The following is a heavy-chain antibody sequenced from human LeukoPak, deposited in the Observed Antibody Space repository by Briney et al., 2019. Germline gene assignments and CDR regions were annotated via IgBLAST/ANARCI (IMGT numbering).Heavy chain of an antibody. CDR2: ISSGGST. V-gene: IGHV3-53*01. J-gene: IGHJ4*02. Sequence: QPGGSLRLPCAVSGFTVSSNHMSWVRQAPGKGLEWVSVISSGGSTYYADSVKGRFTISRDNSKNTLYLQMNSLRAEDTAVYYCARDPYDSSWGLCYFDYWGQGNLVTVSS. D-gene: IGHD3-22*01. CDR1: GFTVSSNH. CDR3: ARDPYDSSWGLCYFDY.